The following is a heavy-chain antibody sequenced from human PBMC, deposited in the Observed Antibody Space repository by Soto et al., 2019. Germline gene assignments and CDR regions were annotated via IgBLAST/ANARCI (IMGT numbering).Heavy chain of an antibody. V-gene: IGHV4-59*01. CDR3: ARDGYNLLDP. CDR2: IYYSGST. D-gene: IGHD5-12*01. J-gene: IGHJ5*02. CDR1: GGSISSYY. Sequence: SETLSLTCTVAGGSISSYYWSWIRQPPGKGLEWIGYIYYSGSTNYNPSLKSRVTISVDTSKNQFSLKLSSVTAADTAVYYCARDGYNLLDPWGQGTLVTVSS.